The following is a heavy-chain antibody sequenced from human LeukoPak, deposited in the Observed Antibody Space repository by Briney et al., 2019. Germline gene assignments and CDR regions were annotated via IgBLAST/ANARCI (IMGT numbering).Heavy chain of an antibody. J-gene: IGHJ5*02. CDR2: ISGSGGST. D-gene: IGHD3-22*01. Sequence: GGSLRLSCAASGFTFSSYAMSWVRQAPGKGLEWVSAISGSGGSTYYADSVKGRFTISRDNSKNMLYLQMNSLRAEDTAVYYCAIPLYYYDSSGYPSSWGQGTLVTVSS. CDR1: GFTFSSYA. V-gene: IGHV3-23*01. CDR3: AIPLYYYDSSGYPSS.